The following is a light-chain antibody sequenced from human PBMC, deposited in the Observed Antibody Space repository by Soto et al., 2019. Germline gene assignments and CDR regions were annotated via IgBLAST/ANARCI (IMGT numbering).Light chain of an antibody. Sequence: QSLLTKPASVYGSPGQSITISCTGTSSDVGGYKYVSWYQQHPGKAPKLLIYTVNNRPSGVSNRFSGSKSGNTASLTISGLQAEDEADYYCSSYTSSSSYVFGTGTKVTVL. V-gene: IGLV2-14*01. J-gene: IGLJ1*01. CDR2: TVN. CDR3: SSYTSSSSYV. CDR1: SSDVGGYKY.